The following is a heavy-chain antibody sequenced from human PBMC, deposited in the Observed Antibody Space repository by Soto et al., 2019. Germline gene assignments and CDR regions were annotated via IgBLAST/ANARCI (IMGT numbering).Heavy chain of an antibody. CDR3: ARIMSGSYYAVFDY. D-gene: IGHD1-26*01. Sequence: EVQLLESGGGLVQPGGSLRLSCAASGFTFSSYAMTWVRQAPGKGLEWVSAISGSGGSTYYADSVKGRITISRDNSKNTLYLQMNSLRAEDTAVYYCARIMSGSYYAVFDYWGPGTLVTVSS. CDR2: ISGSGGST. J-gene: IGHJ4*02. V-gene: IGHV3-23*01. CDR1: GFTFSSYA.